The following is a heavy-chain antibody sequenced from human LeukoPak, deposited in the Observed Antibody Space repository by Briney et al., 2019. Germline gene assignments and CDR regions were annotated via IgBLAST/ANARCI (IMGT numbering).Heavy chain of an antibody. V-gene: IGHV3-73*01. D-gene: IGHD6-19*01. Sequence: GGSLRLSCAASGFTFSVSAIQWVRQASGKGLEWVGRITSKNNNYATAYSASVKGRFTISRDDSKNTLYLQMNSLKTEDTAVYYCTTDLKIEPTKYSSGLGDYWGQGTLATVSS. CDR2: ITSKNNNYAT. CDR3: TTDLKIEPTKYSSGLGDY. J-gene: IGHJ4*02. CDR1: GFTFSVSA.